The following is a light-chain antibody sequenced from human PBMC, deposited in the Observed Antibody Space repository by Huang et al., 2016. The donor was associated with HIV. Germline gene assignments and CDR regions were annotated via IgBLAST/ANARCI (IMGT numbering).Light chain of an antibody. V-gene: IGKV3-15*01. CDR3: LQYNDWPRS. CDR2: GAS. J-gene: IGKJ4*01. CDR1: HSVNSN. Sequence: EILLTQSPATLSVSPGDRATLSCGASHSVNSNLAWYQQRPGQAPRLLIYGASPRATGIPDSFSGGGSGTEFTLIISSLQSEDFAVYYCLQYNDWPRSFGGGTKVVIK.